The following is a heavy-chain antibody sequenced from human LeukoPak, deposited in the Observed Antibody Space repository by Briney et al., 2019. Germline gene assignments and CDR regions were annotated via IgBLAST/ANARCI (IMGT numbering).Heavy chain of an antibody. D-gene: IGHD3-9*01. CDR1: GGSISSGSYY. CDR3: ARATSPPLRYFASPAAFDI. CDR2: IYTSGST. V-gene: IGHV4-61*02. J-gene: IGHJ3*02. Sequence: PSETLSLTCTVSGGSISSGSYYWSWIRQPAGKGLEWIGRIYTSGSTNYNPSLKSRVTISVDTSKNQFSLKLSSVTAADTAVYYCARATSPPLRYFASPAAFDIWGQGTMVTVSS.